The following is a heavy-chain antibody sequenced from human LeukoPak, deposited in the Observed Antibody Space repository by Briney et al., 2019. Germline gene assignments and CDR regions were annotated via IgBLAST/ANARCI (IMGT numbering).Heavy chain of an antibody. CDR3: ARSTSEYFDY. V-gene: IGHV4-38-2*02. D-gene: IGHD5/OR15-5a*01. CDR2: INHGGNT. J-gene: IGHJ4*02. CDR1: GYSISTGSY. Sequence: SETLSLTCSVSGYSISTGSYWGWIRQPPGKGLESIGSINHGGNTYYNPSLKSRVTISVDKSKNQFSLKLSSVTAADTAVYYCARSTSEYFDYWGQGTLVTVSS.